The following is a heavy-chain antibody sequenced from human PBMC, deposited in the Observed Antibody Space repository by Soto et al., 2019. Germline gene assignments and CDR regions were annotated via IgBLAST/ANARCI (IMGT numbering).Heavy chain of an antibody. J-gene: IGHJ4*02. CDR1: GFTFSNYA. CDR3: AKDTPYGSPTVATV. CDR2: ISGSTDST. D-gene: IGHD4-17*01. V-gene: IGHV3-23*01. Sequence: GGSLRLSCAASGFTFSNYAMHWVRQAPGKGLEWVSGISGSTDSTYYAASVKGRFTISRDKSRNTLYLQMNSLRGEDTAVYYCAKDTPYGSPTVATVWGQGTLVTVSS.